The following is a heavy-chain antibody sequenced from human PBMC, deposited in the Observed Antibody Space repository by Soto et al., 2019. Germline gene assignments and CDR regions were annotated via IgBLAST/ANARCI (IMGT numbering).Heavy chain of an antibody. D-gene: IGHD3-22*01. CDR3: ARFYDSSGYYLPDAFDI. Sequence: SVKVSCKASGGTFSSYAISWVRQAPGQGLEWMGGIIPIFGTANYAQKFQGRVTITADESTSTAYMELSSLRSEDTAVYYCARFYDSSGYYLPDAFDIWGQGTIVTVSS. J-gene: IGHJ3*02. CDR1: GGTFSSYA. CDR2: IIPIFGTA. V-gene: IGHV1-69*13.